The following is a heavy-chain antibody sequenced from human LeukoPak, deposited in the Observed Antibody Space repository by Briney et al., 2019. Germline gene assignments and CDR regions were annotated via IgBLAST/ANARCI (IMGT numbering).Heavy chain of an antibody. J-gene: IGHJ4*02. CDR3: ASRYHGSSWNHPFDF. CDR1: GDSIRSSPYY. CDR2: IYYSGST. D-gene: IGHD1-14*01. V-gene: IGHV4-39*01. Sequence: SETLSLTCTVSGDSIRSSPYYWAWIRQPPGKGLEWIGSIYYSGSTYYNPSLKSRLTVSVDTSKNQFSLKLRSVTAPDTAVYYCASRYHGSSWNHPFDFWGQGTLVTVSS.